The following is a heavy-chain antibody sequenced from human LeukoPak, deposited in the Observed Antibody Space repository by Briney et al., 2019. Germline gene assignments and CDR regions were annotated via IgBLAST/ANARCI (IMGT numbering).Heavy chain of an antibody. Sequence: PSETLSLTCTVSGGSISSGSYYWSWIRQPAGKGLEWIGRIYTSGSTNYNPSLKSRVTISVDTSKNQFSLKLSSVTAADTAVYYCARVTGYMIEDYFDYWGRGTLVTVSS. V-gene: IGHV4-61*02. J-gene: IGHJ4*02. D-gene: IGHD3-22*01. CDR3: ARVTGYMIEDYFDY. CDR1: GGSISSGSYY. CDR2: IYTSGST.